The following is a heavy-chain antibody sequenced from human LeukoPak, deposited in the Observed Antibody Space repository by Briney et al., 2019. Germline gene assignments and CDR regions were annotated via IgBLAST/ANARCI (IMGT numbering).Heavy chain of an antibody. V-gene: IGHV3-30*18. D-gene: IGHD6-13*01. Sequence: GRSLRLSCAASGFTFSSYGMHWVRQAPGKGLEWVAVISYDGSNKYYADSVKGRFTISRDNSKNTLYLQMNSLRAEDTAVYYCAKALDPYSSRWDAFDIWGQGTMVTVSS. J-gene: IGHJ3*02. CDR3: AKALDPYSSRWDAFDI. CDR2: ISYDGSNK. CDR1: GFTFSSYG.